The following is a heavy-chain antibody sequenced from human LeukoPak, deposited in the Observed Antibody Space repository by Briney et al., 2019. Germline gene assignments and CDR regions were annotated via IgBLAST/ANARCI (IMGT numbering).Heavy chain of an antibody. V-gene: IGHV1-8*01. CDR1: GYTFTSYD. CDR2: MNPNSGNT. CDR3: ARAFLRSNRWYTDY. D-gene: IGHD6-13*01. Sequence: ASVKVSCKASGYTFTSYDINWVRQATGQGLEWMGWMNPNSGNTGYAQKFQGRVTMTRNTSISTAYMELSSLRSEDTAVYYCARAFLRSNRWYTDYWGQGTLVTVSS. J-gene: IGHJ4*02.